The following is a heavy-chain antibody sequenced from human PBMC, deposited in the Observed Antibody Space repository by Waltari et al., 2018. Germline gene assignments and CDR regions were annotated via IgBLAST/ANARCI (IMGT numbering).Heavy chain of an antibody. J-gene: IGHJ5*02. D-gene: IGHD6-19*01. V-gene: IGHV5-51*01. CDR1: GYSFTSSW. CDR2: IYPGEPDT. Sequence: EVQLVQSGAEVKKPGESLKISCKGSGYSFTSSWIGWVRQMPGKGLEWMGTIYPGEPDTHYSPSFQCQVTIAAEKSISSAYLQWGSLKASDTAMYYCAAPSGPVAGRWFGPWGQGTLVTVSS. CDR3: AAPSGPVAGRWFGP.